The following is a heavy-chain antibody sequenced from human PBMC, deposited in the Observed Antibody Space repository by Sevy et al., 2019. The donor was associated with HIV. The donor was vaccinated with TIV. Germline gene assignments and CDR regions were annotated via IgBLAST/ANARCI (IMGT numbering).Heavy chain of an antibody. Sequence: SETLSLTCAVSGDSISSGLYSWNWIRQPPGRGLEWIGYIYHTGNTYYNPSLKTRVTISVDRSKNQFSLRLTSVTAADTAVYYCARDSGDYPYYFDHWGQGTLVTVSS. CDR3: ARDSGDYPYYFDH. CDR2: IYHTGNT. V-gene: IGHV4-30-2*01. J-gene: IGHJ4*02. CDR1: GDSISSGLYS. D-gene: IGHD4-17*01.